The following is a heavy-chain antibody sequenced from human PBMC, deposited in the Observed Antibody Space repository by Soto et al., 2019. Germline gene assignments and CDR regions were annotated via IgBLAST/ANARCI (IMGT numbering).Heavy chain of an antibody. J-gene: IGHJ4*02. CDR2: ISGYNRKT. D-gene: IGHD6-19*01. V-gene: IGHV1-18*01. CDR1: GYMFNSYG. CDR3: ARDETYTAGWYFEH. Sequence: QVQLVQSGAEVKKRGASVKVSCKDSGYMFNSYGMSWLRQAPGQGLEWIGWISGYNRKTDLAQKFQGRVTMTTEASTSTVYMELTSLRFDDTALYYCARDETYTAGWYFEHWGQGTLVTVPS.